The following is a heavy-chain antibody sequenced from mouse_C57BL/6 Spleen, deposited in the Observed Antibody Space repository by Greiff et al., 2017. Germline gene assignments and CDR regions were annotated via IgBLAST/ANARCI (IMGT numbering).Heavy chain of an antibody. J-gene: IGHJ1*03. V-gene: IGHV1-82*01. CDR3: AREAGDYDGLWYFDV. CDR1: GYAFSSSW. CDR2: IYPGDGDT. Sequence: VQLQQSGPELVKPGASVKISCKASGYAFSSSWMNWVKQRPGQGLEWIGRIYPGDGDTNYNGKFKGKATLTADKSSSTAYMQLSSLTSEDSAVYFCAREAGDYDGLWYFDVWGTGTTVTVSS. D-gene: IGHD2-4*01.